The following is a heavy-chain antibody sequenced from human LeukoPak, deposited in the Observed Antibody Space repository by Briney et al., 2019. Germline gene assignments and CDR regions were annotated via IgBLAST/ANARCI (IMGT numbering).Heavy chain of an antibody. CDR2: ISYDGSNK. D-gene: IGHD3-10*01. V-gene: IGHV3-30*03. J-gene: IGHJ4*02. CDR1: GFTFSSYG. Sequence: GRSLRLSCAASGFTFSSYGMHWVRQAPGKGLEWVAVISYDGSNKYYADSVKGRFTISRDNSKNTLYLQMNSLRAEDTAVYYCARDSLGSFKPLDYWGQGTLVTVSS. CDR3: ARDSLGSFKPLDY.